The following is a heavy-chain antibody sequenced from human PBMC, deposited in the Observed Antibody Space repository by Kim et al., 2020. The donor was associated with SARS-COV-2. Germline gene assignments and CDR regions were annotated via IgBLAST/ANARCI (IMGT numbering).Heavy chain of an antibody. Sequence: ASVKVSCKASGYTFTTYGISWVRQAPGQGLEWLGWISSYNTKSNYTQKVRGRITMTTDTSTTTAYMELGSLRSDDTAVYYCAMDCSRGTCYSGRLDYWGQGTLVTVSS. V-gene: IGHV1-18*04. CDR3: AMDCSRGTCYSGRLDY. CDR1: GYTFTTYG. J-gene: IGHJ4*02. CDR2: ISSYNTKS. D-gene: IGHD2-15*01.